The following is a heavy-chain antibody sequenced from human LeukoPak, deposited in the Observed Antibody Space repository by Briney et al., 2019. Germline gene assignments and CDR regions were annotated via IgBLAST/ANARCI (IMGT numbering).Heavy chain of an antibody. CDR2: MNPNSGNT. J-gene: IGHJ4*02. V-gene: IGHV1-8*01. CDR3: ARDRGSRSFDS. CDR1: GNTFISYD. D-gene: IGHD3-16*01. Sequence: ASVKVSCKASGNTFISYDINWVRQATGQGLEWMGWMNPNSGNTGYAQKFQGRVTMTRNTSINTAYMELSSLRSEDTAVYYCARDRGSRSFDSWGQGTLVIVSS.